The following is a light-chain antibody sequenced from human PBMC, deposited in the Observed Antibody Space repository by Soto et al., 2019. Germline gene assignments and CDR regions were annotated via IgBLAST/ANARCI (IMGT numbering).Light chain of an antibody. V-gene: IGLV2-14*03. J-gene: IGLJ3*02. CDR2: EVS. CDR3: SSYTSSATWV. Sequence: QSVLTQPASVSGSPGQAITISCTGTSSDVGGYNYVSWYQQHPGKAPKLMIFEVSERPSGVSNRFSGSRSGNTASLTISGLQAEDEDDYYCSSYTSSATWVFGGGTKLTVL. CDR1: SSDVGGYNY.